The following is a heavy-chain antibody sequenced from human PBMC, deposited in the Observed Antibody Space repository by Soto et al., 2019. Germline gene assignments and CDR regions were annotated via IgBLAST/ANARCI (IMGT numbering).Heavy chain of an antibody. CDR1: GGTFSTNP. CDR3: ARRQSGGFHRYFDS. D-gene: IGHD2-15*01. J-gene: IGHJ4*02. V-gene: IGHV1-69*06. CDR2: TSPIFGSG. Sequence: QVQLVQSGAEVKMPVSSVKVSCKASGGTFSTNPISWVRQAPGQGLEWMGGTSPIFGSGSSSQTFHGRLTVTADKSTNTAYMELSNLTSGDTAVYYCARRQSGGFHRYFDSWGQGTLVTVSS.